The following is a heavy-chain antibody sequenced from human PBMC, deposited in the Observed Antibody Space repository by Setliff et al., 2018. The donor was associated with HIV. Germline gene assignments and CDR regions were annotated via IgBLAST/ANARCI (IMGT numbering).Heavy chain of an antibody. CDR1: GGSISRHY. CDR2: INDSGSA. J-gene: IGHJ4*01. Sequence: PSETLSLTCTVSGGSISRHYWSWIRQSPGKGLEWIGYINDSGSANYNPSLKSRVTISIDTSKNQFSLKLTSVTAADTAIYYCARGRDYTGSWFRPFYLDFWGHGNLVTVSS. D-gene: IGHD3-3*01. CDR3: ARGRDYTGSWFRPFYLDF. V-gene: IGHV4-59*08.